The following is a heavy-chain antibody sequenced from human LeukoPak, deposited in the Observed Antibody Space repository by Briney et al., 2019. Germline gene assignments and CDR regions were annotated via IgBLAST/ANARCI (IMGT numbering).Heavy chain of an antibody. D-gene: IGHD5-12*01. V-gene: IGHV1-2*02. J-gene: IGHJ4*02. Sequence: ASVKVSCKASGYTFTGYYMHWVRQAPGQGLEWMGWINPNSGGTSYAQKFQGRVTMTRDTSVTTAYMELSRLRSDDTAVYYCAIYSGYDEPFEYWGQGTLVTVSS. CDR3: AIYSGYDEPFEY. CDR2: INPNSGGT. CDR1: GYTFTGYY.